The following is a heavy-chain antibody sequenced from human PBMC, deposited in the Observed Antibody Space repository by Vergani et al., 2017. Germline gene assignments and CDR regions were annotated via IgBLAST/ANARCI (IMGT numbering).Heavy chain of an antibody. CDR3: ARDWLDCSSTSCYFYNYYGMDV. Sequence: QVQLQESGPGLVKPSQTLSLTCTVSGGSISSGGYYWSWIRQHPGKGLGWIGYIYYSGSTYYNPSLKSRVTISVDTSKNQFSLKLSSVTAADTAVYSCARDWLDCSSTSCYFYNYYGMDVWGQGTTVTVSS. V-gene: IGHV4-31*03. CDR2: IYYSGST. CDR1: GGSISSGGYY. D-gene: IGHD2-2*01. J-gene: IGHJ6*02.